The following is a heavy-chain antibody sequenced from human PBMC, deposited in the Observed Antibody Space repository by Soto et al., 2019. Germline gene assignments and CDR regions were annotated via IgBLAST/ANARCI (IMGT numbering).Heavy chain of an antibody. D-gene: IGHD3-16*01. V-gene: IGHV3-13*05. CDR2: PGTAGDP. Sequence: GGSLRLSCAASGFTFSSYDLHWVRQATGKGLEWVSAPGTAGDPYYPGSVKGRFTISRENAKNSLYLQMNSLRAGDTAVYYCARAQGGSNAFDIWGQGTMVNVSS. CDR3: ARAQGGSNAFDI. J-gene: IGHJ3*02. CDR1: GFTFSSYD.